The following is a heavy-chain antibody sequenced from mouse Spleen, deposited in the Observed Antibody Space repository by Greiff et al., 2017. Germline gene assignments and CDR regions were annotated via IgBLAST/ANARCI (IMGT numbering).Heavy chain of an antibody. Sequence: EVKVEESGGGLVKPGGSLKLSCAASGFTFSDYGMHWVRQAPEKGLEWVAYISSGSSTIYDADTVKGRFTISRDNAKNTLFLQMTSLRSEDTAMYYCARGGNYFYYAMDYWGQGTSVTVSS. V-gene: IGHV5-17*01. CDR2: ISSGSSTI. CDR3: ARGGNYFYYAMDY. J-gene: IGHJ4*01. D-gene: IGHD2-1*01. CDR1: GFTFSDYG.